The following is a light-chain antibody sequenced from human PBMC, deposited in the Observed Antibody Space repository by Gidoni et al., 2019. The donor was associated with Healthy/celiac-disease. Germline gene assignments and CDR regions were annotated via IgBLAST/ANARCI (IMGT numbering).Light chain of an antibody. Sequence: DIQLTQSPSFLSASVGDRVTITCRANQGISSYLAWYQQKPGKAPKLLIYAASTLQSGVPSRFSGSGSGTEFTLTISSLQPEDSATYYCQQLNSYLYTFGQGTKLEIK. J-gene: IGKJ2*01. CDR3: QQLNSYLYT. CDR2: AAS. CDR1: QGISSY. V-gene: IGKV1-9*01.